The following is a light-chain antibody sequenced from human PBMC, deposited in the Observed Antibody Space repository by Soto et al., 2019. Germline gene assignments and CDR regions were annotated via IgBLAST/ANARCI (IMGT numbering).Light chain of an antibody. CDR3: QQRSSWPPT. V-gene: IGKV3-11*01. CDR2: DAS. J-gene: IGKJ5*01. Sequence: EIVLTQSPATLSLSPGERATLSGKPRQSVSSYLAWYQQKPGQAPRLLIYDASNRATGIPARFSGSGSGTDFTLTISSLQPEEFAVYYCQQRSSWPPTFGQLTRLEIK. CDR1: QSVSSY.